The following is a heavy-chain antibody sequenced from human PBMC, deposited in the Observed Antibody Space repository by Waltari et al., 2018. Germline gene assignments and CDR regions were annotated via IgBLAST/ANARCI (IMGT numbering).Heavy chain of an antibody. D-gene: IGHD1-1*01. J-gene: IGHJ4*02. CDR2: SYYTGSI. Sequence: QVQLQESGPGLVKPSETLSHTCTVSGHSITSSFWSWLRLAPGRGLEWIGYSYYTGSINYNPSLKSRVTMSVDTSKKQFSLRLSSVTAADTAVYYCARPLPGTTMIFDSWGQGTLVTVSS. CDR1: GHSITSSF. V-gene: IGHV4-59*08. CDR3: ARPLPGTTMIFDS.